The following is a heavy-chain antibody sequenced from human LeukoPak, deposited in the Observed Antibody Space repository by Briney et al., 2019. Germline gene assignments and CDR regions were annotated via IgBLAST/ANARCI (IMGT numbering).Heavy chain of an antibody. CDR3: TRDKGIAAAHDY. Sequence: GGSLRLSCTASGFTFGDYAMSWVRQAPGKGLEWVGLIRSKAYGGTTEYAASVKGRFTISRDDSKSIAYLQMNSLKTEDTAVYYCTRDKGIAAAHDYWGQGTLVTVSS. CDR2: IRSKAYGGTT. D-gene: IGHD6-13*01. J-gene: IGHJ4*02. CDR1: GFTFGDYA. V-gene: IGHV3-49*04.